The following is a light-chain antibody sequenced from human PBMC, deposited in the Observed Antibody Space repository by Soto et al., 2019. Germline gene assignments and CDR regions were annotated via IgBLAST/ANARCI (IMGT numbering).Light chain of an antibody. Sequence: DIQMTQSRSSLSASXXDRVXITCQASQSISSYLNWDQQKPGKAPKXXIYAASSLQSGVPSRFSGSGSGTDFTLTISSLQPEDFATYYCQQSYSTLVTFGQGTRLEIK. CDR3: QQSYSTLVT. V-gene: IGKV1-39*01. J-gene: IGKJ5*01. CDR1: QSISSY. CDR2: AAS.